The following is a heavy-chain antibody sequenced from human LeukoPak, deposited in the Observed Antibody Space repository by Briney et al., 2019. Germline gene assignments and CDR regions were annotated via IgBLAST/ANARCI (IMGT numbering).Heavy chain of an antibody. CDR2: ISEGVGNT. J-gene: IGHJ6*02. V-gene: IGHV3-23*01. Sequence: PGGSLRLSCAASGFTFTNYAMTWVRQAPGKGLKWVSGISEGVGNTYYADSAKGRFTISRDHSKNTLYLQMNSLKTEDTAVYYCTRGPIQLWLHYDMDVWGQGTTVTVSS. CDR3: TRGPIQLWLHYDMDV. CDR1: GFTFTNYA. D-gene: IGHD5-18*01.